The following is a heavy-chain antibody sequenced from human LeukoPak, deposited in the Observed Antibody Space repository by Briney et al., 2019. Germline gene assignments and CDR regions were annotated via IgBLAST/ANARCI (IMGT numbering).Heavy chain of an antibody. CDR3: AKSYDYGVDYFDY. Sequence: PGGSLRLSCAASGFTFSSYGMHWVRQAPGKGLEWVAVIWYGGSNKYYADSVKGRFTISRDNSKNTLYLQMNSLRAEDTAVYYCAKSYDYGVDYFDYWGQGTLVTVSS. J-gene: IGHJ4*02. CDR2: IWYGGSNK. V-gene: IGHV3-33*08. CDR1: GFTFSSYG. D-gene: IGHD5-12*01.